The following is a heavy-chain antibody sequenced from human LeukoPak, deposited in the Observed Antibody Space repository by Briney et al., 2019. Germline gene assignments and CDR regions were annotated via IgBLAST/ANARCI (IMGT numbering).Heavy chain of an antibody. CDR1: GYTFTGYY. D-gene: IGHD1-26*01. Sequence: RASVKVSCKASGYTFTGYYMHWVRQAPGQGLEWMGIINPSGGSTSYAQKFQGRVTMTRDTSTSTVYMELSSLRSEDTAVYYCATILVGATYFDCWGQGTLVTVSS. CDR2: INPSGGST. V-gene: IGHV1-46*01. J-gene: IGHJ4*02. CDR3: ATILVGATYFDC.